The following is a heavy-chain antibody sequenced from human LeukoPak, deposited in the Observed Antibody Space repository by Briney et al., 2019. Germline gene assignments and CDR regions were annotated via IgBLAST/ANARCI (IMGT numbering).Heavy chain of an antibody. J-gene: IGHJ6*02. CDR1: GGSFSSYY. Sequence: SETLSLTCAVYGGSFSSYYWGWIRQPPGKGLEWIGSIYYSGSTYYNPSLKSRVTISVDTSKNQFSLKLSSVTAADTAVYYCVGYYYYGMDVWGQGTTVTVSS. CDR2: IYYSGST. CDR3: VGYYYYGMDV. V-gene: IGHV4-39*01.